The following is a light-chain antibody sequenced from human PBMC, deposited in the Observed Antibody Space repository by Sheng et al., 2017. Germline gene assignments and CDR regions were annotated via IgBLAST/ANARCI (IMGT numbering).Light chain of an antibody. J-gene: IGKJ4*01. V-gene: IGKV1-NL1*01. Sequence: DIQMTQSPSSLSASVGDRVTITCRASQGFGNSLAWYQKIPGKAPKLLLYDVSILQSGVPSRFRGSGSGTHYTLTISSLQPEDFATYYCQQYYNTPFTSVGGTEGGD. CDR3: QQYYNTPFT. CDR1: QGFGNS. CDR2: DVS.